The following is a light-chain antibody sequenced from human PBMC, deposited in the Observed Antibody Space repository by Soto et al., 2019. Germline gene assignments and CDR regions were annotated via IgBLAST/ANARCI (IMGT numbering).Light chain of an antibody. Sequence: QSVLTQPPSVSGSPGQSVTISCTGTSSDLGSYNRVSWYQQPPGTAPKLMIYEVSNRPSGVPDRFSGSKSGTTASLTISGLQAEDEADYYGSSYTRNSTYFFGIGTKLTV. J-gene: IGLJ1*01. CDR1: SSDLGSYNR. V-gene: IGLV2-18*02. CDR2: EVS. CDR3: SSYTRNSTYF.